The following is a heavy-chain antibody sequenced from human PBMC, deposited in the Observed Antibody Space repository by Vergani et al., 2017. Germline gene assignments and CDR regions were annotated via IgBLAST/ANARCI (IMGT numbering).Heavy chain of an antibody. CDR3: GIAAAGTYYYYYMDV. J-gene: IGHJ6*03. CDR1: GFTFSSYA. V-gene: IGHV3-23*01. Sequence: EVQLLESGGGLVQPGGSLRLSCAASGFTFSSYAMSWVRQAPGKGLEWVSAISGSGGSTYYADSVKGRFTISRDNSKNTLYLQMNSLRAEDTAVYYCGIAAAGTYYYYYMDVWGKGTTVTVSS. CDR2: ISGSGGST. D-gene: IGHD6-13*01.